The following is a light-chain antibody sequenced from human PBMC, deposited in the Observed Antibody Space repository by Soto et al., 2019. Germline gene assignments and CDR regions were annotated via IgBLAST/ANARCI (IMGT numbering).Light chain of an antibody. CDR1: QSISNY. Sequence: DIQMTQSPSSLSASVGDRVIITCRTSQSISNYLNWYQHKPGKAPKVLISAASNLQSGVPSRFSGSGSGTDFTFTISSLQPEDNATYYCQQYDNLPFTFGPGTKVDIK. V-gene: IGKV1-33*01. CDR3: QQYDNLPFT. CDR2: AAS. J-gene: IGKJ3*01.